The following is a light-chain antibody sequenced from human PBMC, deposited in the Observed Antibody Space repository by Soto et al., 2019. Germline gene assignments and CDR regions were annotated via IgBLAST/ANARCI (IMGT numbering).Light chain of an antibody. CDR1: NIGIKS. V-gene: IGLV3-21*04. CDR3: QVWDSSSDHWV. Sequence: SYELTQPPSVSVAPGKTARITCGGNNIGIKSVHWYQQKPGQAPVLVIYHDRDRPSGIPEGFSGSNSGNTATLTISRVEAGDEADYYCQVWDSSSDHWVFGGGTKLTVL. J-gene: IGLJ3*02. CDR2: HDR.